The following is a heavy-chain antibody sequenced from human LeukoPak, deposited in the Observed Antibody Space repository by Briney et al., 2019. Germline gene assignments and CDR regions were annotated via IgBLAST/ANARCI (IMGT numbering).Heavy chain of an antibody. V-gene: IGHV4-59*08. D-gene: IGHD3-10*01. CDR2: IYYSGST. J-gene: IGHJ6*03. CDR1: GGSFSSYY. Sequence: PSETLSLTCAVYGGSFSSYYWSWIRQPPGKGLEWIGYIYYSGSTNYNPSLKSRVTISVDTSKNQFSLKLSSVTAADTAVYYCARPSMVRGVLYYMDVWGKGTTVTVSS. CDR3: ARPSMVRGVLYYMDV.